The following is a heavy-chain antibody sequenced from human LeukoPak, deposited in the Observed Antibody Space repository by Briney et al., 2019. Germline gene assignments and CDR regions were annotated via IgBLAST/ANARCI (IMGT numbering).Heavy chain of an antibody. D-gene: IGHD2-21*01. J-gene: IGHJ4*02. CDR1: GFTFSSYG. V-gene: IGHV3-23*01. CDR3: TTDQVIY. CDR2: ITTSGGAT. Sequence: GGSLRLSCAASGFTFSSYGMSWVREAPGKGPEWVSLITTSGGATYYAGSVKGRFTISRDNSKSTLYLQMNSLRAEDTAVYYCTTDQVIYWGQGTLVTVSS.